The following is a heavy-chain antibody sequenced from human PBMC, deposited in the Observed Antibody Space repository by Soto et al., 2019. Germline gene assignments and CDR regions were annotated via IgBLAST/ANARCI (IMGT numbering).Heavy chain of an antibody. J-gene: IGHJ4*02. CDR3: AKVAGGGGTFSTFDY. D-gene: IGHD6-19*01. Sequence: PGGSLRLSCTVSGITFTGDALHWFREAPGNGLEWVALVSYDGSNKYFADSVQGRFTISRDNSKNTVSLQMTGLRHDDTAIYYCAKVAGGGGTFSTFDYWGQGAQVTVSS. CDR1: GITFTGDA. CDR2: VSYDGSNK. V-gene: IGHV3-30*04.